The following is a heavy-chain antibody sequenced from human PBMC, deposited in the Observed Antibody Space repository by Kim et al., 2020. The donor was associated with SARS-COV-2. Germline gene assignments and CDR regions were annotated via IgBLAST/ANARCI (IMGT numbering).Heavy chain of an antibody. J-gene: IGHJ4*02. CDR2: ISGSGGST. Sequence: GGSLRLSCAASGFTFSSYAMSWVRQAPGKGLEWVSAISGSGGSTYYADSVKGRFTISRDNSKNTLYLQMNSLRAEDTAVYYCAKPSRIVVVPAVLFDYWGQGTLVTVSS. CDR1: GFTFSSYA. V-gene: IGHV3-23*01. D-gene: IGHD2-2*01. CDR3: AKPSRIVVVPAVLFDY.